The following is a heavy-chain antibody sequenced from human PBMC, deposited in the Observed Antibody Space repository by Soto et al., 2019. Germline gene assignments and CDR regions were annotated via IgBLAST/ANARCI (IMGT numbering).Heavy chain of an antibody. CDR1: GASINGFY. CDR3: ERDGRTTLRDWLVP. V-gene: IGHV4-4*07. D-gene: IGHD1-1*01. J-gene: IGHJ5*02. CDR2: IYATVTT. Sequence: XGTLSLTCTFSGASINGFYWSWFRKSAGKGLEWIGRIYATVTTYYNPSLNSRVMMPVATSKTQISLKLRPVTAADTAVYSCERDGRTTLRDWLVPWGQG.